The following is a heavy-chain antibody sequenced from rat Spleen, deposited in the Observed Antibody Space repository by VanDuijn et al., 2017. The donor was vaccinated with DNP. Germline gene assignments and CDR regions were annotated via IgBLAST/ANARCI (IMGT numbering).Heavy chain of an antibody. J-gene: IGHJ4*01. CDR1: GFTFSNFP. CDR2: ITSSGGNT. Sequence: EVQLVESGGGLVQPGRSLRLSCTVSGFTFSNFPMAWIRQAPGKGLEWVASITSSGGNTFYPDSVKGRFTLSRDNAEGTLYLQMDSLRSEDTATYYCATDYYSSSYYAMDAWGQGTSVTVSS. V-gene: IGHV5-46*01. CDR3: ATDYYSSSYYAMDA. D-gene: IGHD1-2*01.